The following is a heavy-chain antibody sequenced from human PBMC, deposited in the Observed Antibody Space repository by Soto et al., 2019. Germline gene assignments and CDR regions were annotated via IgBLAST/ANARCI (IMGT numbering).Heavy chain of an antibody. Sequence: QVQLQQWGAGLLKPSETLSLTCAVYGGSFSGYYWTWIRQPPGTGLEWIGEINHSGRTNYNPSLNXXVTISVDTSKTQFSLKLTSVTAADPAVYYCARDKITGLFDYWGQGTLVTVSS. V-gene: IGHV4-34*01. CDR2: INHSGRT. CDR3: ARDKITGLFDY. D-gene: IGHD2-8*02. CDR1: GGSFSGYY. J-gene: IGHJ4*02.